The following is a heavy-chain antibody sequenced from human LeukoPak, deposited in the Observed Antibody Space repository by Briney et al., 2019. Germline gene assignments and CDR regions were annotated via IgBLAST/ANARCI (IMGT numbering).Heavy chain of an antibody. J-gene: IGHJ6*03. D-gene: IGHD3-3*01. CDR3: AKDKPRFLEWPRYMDV. CDR1: GFTFSSYA. CDR2: ISGSGGST. V-gene: IGHV3-23*01. Sequence: GGSLRLSCAASGFTFSSYAMSWVRQAPGKGLEWVSAISGSGGSTYYADSVKGRFTISRDNSKNTLYLQMNSLRAEDTAVYYCAKDKPRFLEWPRYMDVWGKGTTVTVSS.